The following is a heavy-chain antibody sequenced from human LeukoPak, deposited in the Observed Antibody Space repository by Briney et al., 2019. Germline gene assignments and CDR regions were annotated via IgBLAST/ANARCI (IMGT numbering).Heavy chain of an antibody. CDR1: GYTFTSYY. Sequence: ASVKVSCKASGYTFTSYYMHWVRQAPGQGLEWMGWINPNSGGTNYAQKFQGRVTMTRDTSISTAYMELSRLRSDDTAVYYCARFDSSGYYDDAFDIWGQGTLVTVSS. CDR2: INPNSGGT. D-gene: IGHD3-22*01. V-gene: IGHV1-2*02. J-gene: IGHJ3*02. CDR3: ARFDSSGYYDDAFDI.